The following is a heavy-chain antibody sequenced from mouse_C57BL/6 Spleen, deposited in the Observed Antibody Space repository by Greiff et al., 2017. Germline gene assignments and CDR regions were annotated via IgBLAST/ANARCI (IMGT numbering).Heavy chain of an antibody. CDR3: ARPYRTYAMDY. CDR1: GFTFSDYG. D-gene: IGHD2-14*01. CDR2: ISSGSSTI. V-gene: IGHV5-17*01. J-gene: IGHJ4*01. Sequence: EVMLVESGGGLVKPGGSLKLSCAASGFTFSDYGMHWVRQAPEKGLEWVAYISSGSSTIYYADTVKGRFTISRDNAKNTLFLQMTSLRSEDTAMYYCARPYRTYAMDYWGQGTSVTVAS.